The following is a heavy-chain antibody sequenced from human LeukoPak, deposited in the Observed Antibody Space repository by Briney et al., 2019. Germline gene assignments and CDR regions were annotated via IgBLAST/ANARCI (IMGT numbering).Heavy chain of an antibody. CDR3: ARGPSMVYADY. CDR1: GGSFSGYY. V-gene: IGHV4-34*01. CDR2: INHSGST. D-gene: IGHD2-8*01. Sequence: PSETLSLTCAVYGGSFSGYYWSWIRQPPGKGLEWIGEINHSGSTNYNPSLKSRVTISVDTSKNQFSLKLSSVTAADTAVYYCARGPSMVYADYWGQGTLVTVSS. J-gene: IGHJ4*02.